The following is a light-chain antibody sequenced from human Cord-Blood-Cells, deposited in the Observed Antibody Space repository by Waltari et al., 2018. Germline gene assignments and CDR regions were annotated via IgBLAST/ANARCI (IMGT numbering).Light chain of an antibody. Sequence: DIQMTQSPSSLSASVGDRVTITCRASQGISNYLAWYQQKPGKVPKLLIYAASTLQSGVPSRFSGSGSGTDFTLTISSLQPEDVATYYCQKYNSALEGAFDPGTKVDIK. V-gene: IGKV1-27*01. CDR1: QGISNY. CDR2: AAS. CDR3: QKYNSALEGA. J-gene: IGKJ3*01.